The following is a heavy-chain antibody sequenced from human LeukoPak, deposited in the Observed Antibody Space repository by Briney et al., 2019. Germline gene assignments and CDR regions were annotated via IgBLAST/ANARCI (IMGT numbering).Heavy chain of an antibody. CDR3: ARDRGYYDSGRYVPIDY. Sequence: PVGSLKLSCAASGFTFISYSMNWVRQAPGKGLEWVSSISSSSSSIYYADSVKGRFTISRDNAKNSLYLQMNSLRAEDTAMYYCARDRGYYDSGRYVPIDYWGQGTLVTVSS. J-gene: IGHJ4*02. V-gene: IGHV3-21*01. D-gene: IGHD3-10*01. CDR2: ISSSSSSI. CDR1: GFTFISYS.